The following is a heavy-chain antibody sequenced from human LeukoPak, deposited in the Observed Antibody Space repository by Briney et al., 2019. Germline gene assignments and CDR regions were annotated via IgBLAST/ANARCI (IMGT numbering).Heavy chain of an antibody. Sequence: VASVRVSCKASGYIFTNYYMHWVRQAPGQGLEWMGISNPSGGSTSYAQKFQGRVTMTRDTSTSTVYMELRSLRSDDTAVYYCERDQARILTGYYPFDYWGQGTLVTVSS. J-gene: IGHJ4*02. CDR3: ERDQARILTGYYPFDY. CDR1: GYIFTNYY. D-gene: IGHD3-9*01. V-gene: IGHV1-46*01. CDR2: SNPSGGST.